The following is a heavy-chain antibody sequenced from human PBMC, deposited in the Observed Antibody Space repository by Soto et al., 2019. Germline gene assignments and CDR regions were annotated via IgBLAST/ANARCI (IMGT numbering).Heavy chain of an antibody. D-gene: IGHD4-4*01. J-gene: IGHJ6*02. CDR3: ARHPAEYSNYEVTTLGDYYGMDV. V-gene: IGHV4-39*01. CDR1: GGSISSSSYY. Sequence: SETLSLTCPVSGGSISSSSYYWGWIRQPPGMVLEWIGSIYYSGSTYYNPSLKSRVTISVDTSKNQFSLKLSSVTAADTAVYYCARHPAEYSNYEVTTLGDYYGMDVWGQGTTVT. CDR2: IYYSGST.